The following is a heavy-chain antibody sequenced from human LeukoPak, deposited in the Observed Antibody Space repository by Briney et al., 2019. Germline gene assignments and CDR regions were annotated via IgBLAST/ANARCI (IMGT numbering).Heavy chain of an antibody. D-gene: IGHD2-21*01. V-gene: IGHV3-23*01. CDR1: GFTFSSYA. CDR2: ISGSGGST. Sequence: GGSLRLSCAASGFTFSSYAMSWVRQAPGKGLEWVSAISGSGGSTYYADSVKGRFTISRDNSKNTLYLQMNSLRAEDTAVYYCAKIAYCGGDCYEYFQHWGQGTLVTVSS. CDR3: AKIAYCGGDCYEYFQH. J-gene: IGHJ1*01.